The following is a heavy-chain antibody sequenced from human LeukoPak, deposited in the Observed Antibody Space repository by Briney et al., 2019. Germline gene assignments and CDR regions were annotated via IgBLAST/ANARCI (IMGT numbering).Heavy chain of an antibody. D-gene: IGHD5-24*01. V-gene: IGHV3-20*04. J-gene: IGHJ1*01. CDR1: GFTFDDHG. CDR3: ARTDGAL. CDR2: INWNGGSK. Sequence: GGSLRLSCVGPGFTFDDHGLRWVRQGSGKGLEWVAGINWNGGSKGYADSVKGRFTISRDNAQNSLYLEMTSLRVDDTALYYCARTDGALWGQGTLVTVSS.